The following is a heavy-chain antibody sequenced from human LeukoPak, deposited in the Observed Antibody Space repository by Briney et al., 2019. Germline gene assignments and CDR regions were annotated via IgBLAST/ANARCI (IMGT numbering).Heavy chain of an antibody. D-gene: IGHD4-17*01. J-gene: IGHJ4*02. CDR2: MNPNSGNT. CDR3: ARGDLFTVPYDY. V-gene: IGHV1-8*01. CDR1: GYTFTSYD. Sequence: ASVKVSCKXSGYTFTSYDINWVRQATGQGLEWMGWMNPNSGNTGYAQKFQGRVTMTRNTSISTAYMELSSLRSEDTAVYYCARGDLFTVPYDYWGQGTLVTVSS.